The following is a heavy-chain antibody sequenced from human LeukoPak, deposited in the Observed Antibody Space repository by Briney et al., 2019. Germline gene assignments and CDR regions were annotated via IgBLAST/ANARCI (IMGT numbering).Heavy chain of an antibody. CDR3: ARHPKQQLVPDY. V-gene: IGHV4-31*03. J-gene: IGHJ4*02. Sequence: SQTLSLTCTVSGGSISSGGYYWSWIRQHPGKGLEWIGYIYYSGSTYYNPSLKSRVTISVDTSKNQFSLKLSSVTAADTAVYYCARHPKQQLVPDYWGQGTLVTVSS. D-gene: IGHD6-13*01. CDR2: IYYSGST. CDR1: GGSISSGGYY.